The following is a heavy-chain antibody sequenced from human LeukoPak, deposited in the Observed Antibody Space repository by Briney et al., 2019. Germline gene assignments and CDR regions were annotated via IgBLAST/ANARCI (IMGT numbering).Heavy chain of an antibody. CDR2: INPNSGGT. J-gene: IGHJ5*02. Sequence: ASVKVSCKASGYTFTGYYMHWVGQAPGQGLEWMGWINPNSGGTNYAQKFQGRVTMTRDTSISTAYMELSRLRSDDTAVYYCAREYYDILTGFIWFDPWGQGTLVTVSS. CDR3: AREYYDILTGFIWFDP. CDR1: GYTFTGYY. V-gene: IGHV1-2*02. D-gene: IGHD3-9*01.